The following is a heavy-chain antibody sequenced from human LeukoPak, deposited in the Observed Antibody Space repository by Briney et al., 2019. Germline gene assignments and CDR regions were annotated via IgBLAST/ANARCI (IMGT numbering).Heavy chain of an antibody. CDR3: AREYYYDISGYSLDY. V-gene: IGHV1-18*01. J-gene: IGHJ4*02. CDR1: GYTFTSYG. Sequence: ASVKVSCKASGYTFTSYGISWVRQAPGQRLEWMGWISAYNGNTNYAQKLQGRVTMTTDTSTSTAYMELRSLRSDDTAVYYCAREYYYDISGYSLDYWGQGTLVTVSS. CDR2: ISAYNGNT. D-gene: IGHD3-22*01.